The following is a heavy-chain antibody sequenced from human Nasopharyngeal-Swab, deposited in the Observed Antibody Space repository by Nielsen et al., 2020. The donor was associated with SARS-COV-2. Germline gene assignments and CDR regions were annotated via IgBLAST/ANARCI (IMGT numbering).Heavy chain of an antibody. Sequence: SETLSLTCTVSGGSISSSSYYWGWIRQPPGKGLEWIGSIYYSGSTYYNPSPKSRVTISVDTSKNQFSLKLSSVTAADTAVYYCARGPTEVTMIVVGHFDYWGQGTLVTVSS. CDR3: ARGPTEVTMIVVGHFDY. CDR1: GGSISSSSYY. J-gene: IGHJ4*02. V-gene: IGHV4-39*01. D-gene: IGHD3-22*01. CDR2: IYYSGST.